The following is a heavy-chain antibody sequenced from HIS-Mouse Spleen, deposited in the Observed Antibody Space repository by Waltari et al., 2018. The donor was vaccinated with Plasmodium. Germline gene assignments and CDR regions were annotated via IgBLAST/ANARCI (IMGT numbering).Heavy chain of an antibody. D-gene: IGHD6-6*01. V-gene: IGHV3-53*01. Sequence: EVQLVESGGGLIQPGGSLRLSFAASGFTVGTNHITWVRQAPGKGLEWVSVIYSGGSTYYADSVKGRFTISRDNSKNTLYLQMNSLRAEDTAAYYCARGMKSSSSAFDIWGQGTMVTVSS. CDR1: GFTVGTNH. CDR2: IYSGGST. J-gene: IGHJ3*02. CDR3: ARGMKSSSSAFDI.